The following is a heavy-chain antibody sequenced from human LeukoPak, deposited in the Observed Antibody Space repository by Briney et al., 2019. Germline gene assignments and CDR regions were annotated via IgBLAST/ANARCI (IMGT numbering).Heavy chain of an antibody. CDR2: INPNSGGT. CDR3: ARDLAPTYYYDSSGSTTPY. V-gene: IGHV1-2*02. CDR1: GYTFTGYY. J-gene: IGHJ4*02. Sequence: ASVKVSCKASGYTFTGYYMHWVRQAPGQGLEWMGWINPNSGGTNYAQKFQGRVTMTRDTSISTAYMELSRLRSDDTAVYYCARDLAPTYYYDSSGSTTPYWGQGTLVTVSS. D-gene: IGHD3-22*01.